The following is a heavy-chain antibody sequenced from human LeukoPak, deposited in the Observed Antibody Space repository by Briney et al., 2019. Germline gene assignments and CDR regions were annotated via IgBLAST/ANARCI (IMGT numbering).Heavy chain of an antibody. CDR1: GGSFSGYY. V-gene: IGHV4-34*01. Sequence: SETLSLTCAVYGGSFSGYYWSWIRQPPGKGLEWIGEINHSGSTNYNPPLKSRVTISVDTSKNQFSLKLSSVTAADTAVYYCARHHLGYSYGRRLDYWGQGTLVTVSS. J-gene: IGHJ4*02. CDR2: INHSGST. CDR3: ARHHLGYSYGRRLDY. D-gene: IGHD5-18*01.